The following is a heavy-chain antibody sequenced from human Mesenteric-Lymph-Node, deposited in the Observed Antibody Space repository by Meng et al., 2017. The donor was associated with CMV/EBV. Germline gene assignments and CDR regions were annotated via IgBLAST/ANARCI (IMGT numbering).Heavy chain of an antibody. Sequence: SETLSLTCTVSGGSISSYYWSWIRQPPGKGLEWIGYIYYSGSTNYNPSLKSRVTTSVETSKHQFSLKLTSVTAADTAVYYCARVKTLGIAVAGSFDYWGQGTLVTVSS. J-gene: IGHJ4*02. D-gene: IGHD6-19*01. CDR2: IYYSGST. CDR1: GGSISSYY. CDR3: ARVKTLGIAVAGSFDY. V-gene: IGHV4-59*01.